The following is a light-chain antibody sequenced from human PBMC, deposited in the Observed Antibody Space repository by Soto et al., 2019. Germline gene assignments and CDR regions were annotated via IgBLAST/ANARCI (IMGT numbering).Light chain of an antibody. V-gene: IGKV1-33*01. CDR2: DAS. CDR3: QQYNSYPIT. CDR1: QNINNY. Sequence: DIQMTQSPSSLSASVGDRVTITCQASQNINNYLNWYQQKPGRAPKLLIYDASNLEAGVPSRFRGSGSGTDFTFTISRLQPEDIATYYCQQYNSYPITFGQGTRLEI. J-gene: IGKJ5*01.